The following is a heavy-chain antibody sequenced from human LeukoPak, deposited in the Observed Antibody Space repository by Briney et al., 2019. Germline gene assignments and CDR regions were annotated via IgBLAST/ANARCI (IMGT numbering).Heavy chain of an antibody. V-gene: IGHV4-39*07. J-gene: IGHJ5*02. CDR3: ARDGATVVTPKNWFDP. Sequence: SETLSLTCTVSGGSISSSSYYWGWIRQPPGKGLEWIGSIYYSGSTYYNPSLKSRVTISVDTSKNQFSLELSSVTAADTAVYYCARDGATVVTPKNWFDPWGQGTLVTVSS. D-gene: IGHD4-23*01. CDR2: IYYSGST. CDR1: GGSISSSSYY.